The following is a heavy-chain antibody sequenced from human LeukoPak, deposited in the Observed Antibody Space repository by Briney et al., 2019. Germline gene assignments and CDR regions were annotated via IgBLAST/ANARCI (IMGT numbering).Heavy chain of an antibody. CDR2: INPSGGST. V-gene: IGHV1-46*01. CDR3: ARGGSLAAAPHRYYFDY. D-gene: IGHD6-19*01. Sequence: AASVNVSCKASGYTFTSYYMHWVRQAPGQGLEWMGIINPSGGSTTYAQKFQGRVTMTRDTSTSTVYMELSSLRSEDTAVFYCARGGSLAAAPHRYYFDYWGQGTPVTVSS. CDR1: GYTFTSYY. J-gene: IGHJ4*02.